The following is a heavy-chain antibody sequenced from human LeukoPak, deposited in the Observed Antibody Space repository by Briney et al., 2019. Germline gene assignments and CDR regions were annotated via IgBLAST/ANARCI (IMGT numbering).Heavy chain of an antibody. Sequence: SETLSLTCTVSGASVSSGSYYWSWIRQPPGKGLEWIGYIYYSGSTNYNPSLKSRVTISVDTSKNQFSLKLSSVTAADTAVYYCARGSRGYSYGWGQGTLVTASS. V-gene: IGHV4-61*01. D-gene: IGHD5-18*01. CDR2: IYYSGST. CDR1: GASVSSGSYY. CDR3: ARGSRGYSYG. J-gene: IGHJ4*02.